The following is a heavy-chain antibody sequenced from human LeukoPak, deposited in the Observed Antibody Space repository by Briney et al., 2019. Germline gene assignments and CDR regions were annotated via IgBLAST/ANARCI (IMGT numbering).Heavy chain of an antibody. Sequence: ASVKVSCKASGGTFSNYAINWVRQAPGQGLEWMGGVLPIFNKTNYAQKFQGRVTITTDEFTSAAYMELSSLRSEDTAVYYCVRDGQKYYDSSVLDYFDYWGQGTLVTVSS. V-gene: IGHV1-69*05. CDR3: VRDGQKYYDSSVLDYFDY. CDR1: GGTFSNYA. D-gene: IGHD3-22*01. J-gene: IGHJ4*02. CDR2: VLPIFNKT.